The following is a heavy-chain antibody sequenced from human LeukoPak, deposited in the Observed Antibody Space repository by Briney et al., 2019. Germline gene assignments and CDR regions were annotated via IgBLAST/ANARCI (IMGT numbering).Heavy chain of an antibody. V-gene: IGHV4-34*01. D-gene: IGHD6-19*01. J-gene: IGHJ4*02. CDR2: INHGGGT. Sequence: SETLSLTCAVYGGSFSGYYWSWIRQSPVKGLEWIGEINHGGGTNYNPSLKSRVTISVDTSKNQFSLKLTSVTAADTAVYYCARTFRSSGWAIDYWGQGTLVTVSS. CDR3: ARTFRSSGWAIDY. CDR1: GGSFSGYY.